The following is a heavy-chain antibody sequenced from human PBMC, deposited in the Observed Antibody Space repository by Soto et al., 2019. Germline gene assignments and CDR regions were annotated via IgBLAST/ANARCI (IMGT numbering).Heavy chain of an antibody. CDR1: GGSISSYY. J-gene: IGHJ3*02. CDR3: ARSNVRYCSGGSCYGDAFDI. CDR2: IYYSGST. V-gene: IGHV4-59*01. Sequence: SETLSLTCTVSGGSISSYYWSWIRQPPGKGLEWIGYIYYSGSTNYNPSLKSRVTISVDTSKNQFSLKLSSVTAADTAVYYCARSNVRYCSGGSCYGDAFDIWGQGTMLTVSS. D-gene: IGHD2-15*01.